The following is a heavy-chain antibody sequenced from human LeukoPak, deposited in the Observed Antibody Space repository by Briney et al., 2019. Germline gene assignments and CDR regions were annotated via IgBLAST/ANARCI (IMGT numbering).Heavy chain of an antibody. J-gene: IGHJ4*02. CDR3: ARLADY. CDR1: GGSISDSLRSYQ. V-gene: IGHV4-59*01. CDR2: VYYSGST. Sequence: PSETLSLTCTVSGGSISDSLRSYQWSWVRQPPGKGLEWLGSVYYSGSTNYNPSLKSRVTMSVDAAKNQLSLKLTSVAAADTATYYCARLADYWGQGTLVTVSS.